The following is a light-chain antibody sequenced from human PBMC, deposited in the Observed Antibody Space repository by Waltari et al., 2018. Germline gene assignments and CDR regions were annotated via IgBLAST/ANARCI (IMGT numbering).Light chain of an antibody. Sequence: VLYSSNNKDYLAWYQQKPGQPPKLLIYWASTRESGVPDRFSGSGSGTDFTLTISSLQAEDVAVYYCQQYYTTPLTFGGGTKVEIK. J-gene: IGKJ4*01. CDR2: WAS. CDR3: QQYYTTPLT. V-gene: IGKV4-1*01. CDR1: VLYSSNNKDY.